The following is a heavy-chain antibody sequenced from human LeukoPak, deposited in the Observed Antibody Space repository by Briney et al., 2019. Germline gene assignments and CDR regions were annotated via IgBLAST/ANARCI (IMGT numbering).Heavy chain of an antibody. Sequence: GGSLRLSCAASGFTFSSYGMHWVRQAPGKGLEWVAFIRYDGSNKYYADSVKGRFTTSRDNSKNTLYLQMNSLRAEDTAVYYCAKDSGIYYYYYYMDVWGKGTTVTVSS. V-gene: IGHV3-30*02. CDR3: AKDSGIYYYYYYMDV. J-gene: IGHJ6*03. CDR2: IRYDGSNK. CDR1: GFTFSSYG.